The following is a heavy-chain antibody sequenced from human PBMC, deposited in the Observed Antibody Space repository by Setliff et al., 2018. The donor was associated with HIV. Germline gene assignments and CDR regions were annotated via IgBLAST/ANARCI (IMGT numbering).Heavy chain of an antibody. J-gene: IGHJ4*02. V-gene: IGHV5-51*01. Sequence: PGESLKISCQGSGFNFLAHWIGWVRQVPGKGLEWMGIVYPGDSDTRYNPSFEGQVIVSADKTITTAYLQLTSLKASDTAIYYCARLPYYVSGGVFDHWGKGTLVTVSS. CDR1: GFNFLAHW. CDR3: ARLPYYVSGGVFDH. D-gene: IGHD3-10*01. CDR2: VYPGDSDT.